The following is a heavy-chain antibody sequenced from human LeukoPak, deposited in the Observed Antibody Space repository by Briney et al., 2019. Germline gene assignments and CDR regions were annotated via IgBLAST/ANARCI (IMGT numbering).Heavy chain of an antibody. V-gene: IGHV3-23*01. CDR2: ISRSGGST. Sequence: GGSLTLSCAASGFTFNSYPMIWVPQAPGKGLEWVSAISRSGGSTYYADSVKGRFTISRDNSKNTLYLQMNSLRAEDTAVYYCAKLGKVARSVGSSRFDPWGQGTLVTVSS. D-gene: IGHD5-12*01. CDR1: GFTFNSYP. CDR3: AKLGKVARSVGSSRFDP. J-gene: IGHJ5*02.